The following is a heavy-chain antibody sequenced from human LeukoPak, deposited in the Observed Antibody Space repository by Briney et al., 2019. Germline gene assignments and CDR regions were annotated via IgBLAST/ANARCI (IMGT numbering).Heavy chain of an antibody. CDR3: ARDLYYYDSSGYQEY. CDR2: ISSSGSTV. D-gene: IGHD3-22*01. CDR1: GFTFSDYY. V-gene: IGHV3-11*01. Sequence: GGSLRLSCAASGFTFSDYYMSWIRQAPGKGLEWVSYISSSGSTVYYADSVKGRFTISRDNAKNSLYLQMNSLRAEDTAVHYCARDLYYYDSSGYQEYWGQGTLVTVSS. J-gene: IGHJ4*02.